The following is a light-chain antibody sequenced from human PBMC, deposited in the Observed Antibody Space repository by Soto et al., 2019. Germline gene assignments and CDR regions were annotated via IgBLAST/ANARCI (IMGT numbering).Light chain of an antibody. CDR1: SANIGAEYD. CDR2: GDN. CDR3: QSYDSRLTTFV. J-gene: IGLJ1*01. V-gene: IGLV1-40*01. Sequence: QSVLTQAPCVSGAPGQRVAISCAGSSANIGAEYDVHWYQQLPGTAPKRLIYGDNSRPSGVPDRFSGSKSGTSASLAITGLQPEDEADYYCQSYDSRLTTFVFGTGPKVNV.